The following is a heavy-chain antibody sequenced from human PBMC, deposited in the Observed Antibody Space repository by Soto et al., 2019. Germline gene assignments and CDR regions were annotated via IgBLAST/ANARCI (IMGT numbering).Heavy chain of an antibody. Sequence: ASVKVSCKASGYTFTSYGISWVRQAPGQGLEWMGWIGAYNGNTNYAQKLQGRVTMPTDTSTSTAYMELRSLRSDDTAVYYCAREELGYCSGGSCYPHYYYGMDVWGQGTTVTVSS. CDR3: AREELGYCSGGSCYPHYYYGMDV. J-gene: IGHJ6*02. CDR1: GYTFTSYG. V-gene: IGHV1-18*01. CDR2: IGAYNGNT. D-gene: IGHD2-15*01.